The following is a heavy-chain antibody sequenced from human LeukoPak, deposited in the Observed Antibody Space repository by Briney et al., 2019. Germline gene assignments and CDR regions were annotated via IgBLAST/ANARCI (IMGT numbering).Heavy chain of an antibody. V-gene: IGHV3-7*01. CDR2: IKQDGSEK. CDR3: AREGNPPFDY. J-gene: IGHJ4*02. CDR1: GFTFDDYA. Sequence: GGSLRLSCAASGFTFDDYAMHWVRQAPGKGLEWVANIKQDGSEKYYVDSVKGRFTISRDNAKNSLYLQMNSLRAEDTAVYYCAREGNPPFDYWGQGTLVTVSS.